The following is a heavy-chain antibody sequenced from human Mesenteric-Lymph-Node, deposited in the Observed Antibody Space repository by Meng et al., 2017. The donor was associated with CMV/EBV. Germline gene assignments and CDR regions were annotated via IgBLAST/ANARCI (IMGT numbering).Heavy chain of an antibody. CDR3: ARDKAAMGIDY. CDR1: GGSISSYY. V-gene: IGHV4-59*01. CDR2: IYYSGST. D-gene: IGHD5-18*01. J-gene: IGHJ4*02. Sequence: GSLRLSCTVSGGSISSYYWSWIRQPPGKGLEWIGYIYYSGSTNYNPSLKSRVTISVDTSKNQFSLKLSSVTAADTAVYYCARDKAAMGIDYWGQGTLVTVSS.